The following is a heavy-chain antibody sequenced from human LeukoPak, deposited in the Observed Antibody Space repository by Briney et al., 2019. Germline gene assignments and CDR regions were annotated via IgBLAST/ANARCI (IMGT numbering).Heavy chain of an antibody. J-gene: IGHJ4*02. Sequence: ASVKVSCKASGYTFTGYYMHWVRQAPGQGLEWMGWINPNSGGTNYAQKFQGRVTMTRDTSISTAYMELSRLRSDDTAVYYCARDRSGSYAPRYWGQGTLVTVSS. CDR1: GYTFTGYY. CDR2: INPNSGGT. D-gene: IGHD1-26*01. CDR3: ARDRSGSYAPRY. V-gene: IGHV1-2*02.